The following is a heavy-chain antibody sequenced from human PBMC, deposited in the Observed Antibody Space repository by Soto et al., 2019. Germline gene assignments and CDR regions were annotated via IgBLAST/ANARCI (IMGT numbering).Heavy chain of an antibody. V-gene: IGHV1-58*01. D-gene: IGHD3-22*01. CDR1: GFTFTSSA. Sequence: GASVKVSCKASGFTFTSSAVQWVRPARGQRLEWIGWIVVGSGNTNYAQKFQERVTITRDMSTSTAYMELSSLRSEDTAVYYCAAAHYYDSSGPKFDYWGQGTLVTVSS. CDR2: IVVGSGNT. CDR3: AAAHYYDSSGPKFDY. J-gene: IGHJ4*02.